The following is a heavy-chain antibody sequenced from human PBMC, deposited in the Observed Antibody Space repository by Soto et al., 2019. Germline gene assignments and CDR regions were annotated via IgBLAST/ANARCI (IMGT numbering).Heavy chain of an antibody. CDR2: IFSNDEK. CDR1: GFSLSNAKMG. J-gene: IGHJ4*02. CDR3: ARTVDTTMVFSRFDY. V-gene: IGHV2-26*01. D-gene: IGHD5-18*01. Sequence: QVTLKESGPVLVKPTETLTLTCTVSGFSLSNAKMGVSWIRQPPGKALQWLAHIFSNDEKSYPTSLKSRLTISKDTSKSQVVLTMTNIDPVDTATYYCARTVDTTMVFSRFDYWGQGTLVTVSS.